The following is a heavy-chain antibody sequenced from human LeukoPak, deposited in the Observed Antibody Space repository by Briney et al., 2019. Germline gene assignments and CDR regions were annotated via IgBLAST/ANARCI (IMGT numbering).Heavy chain of an antibody. D-gene: IGHD6-19*01. J-gene: IGHJ4*02. Sequence: GRSLRLSCAGSGFTFSSYGMHWVRQAPGKGLEWVAGITYDGSNKYSADSVKGRFTISRDNSKNTLYLQMNSLRAEDTAVYYCANGVAVAGTPPFDYWGQGTLVTVSS. CDR2: ITYDGSNK. V-gene: IGHV3-30*18. CDR3: ANGVAVAGTPPFDY. CDR1: GFTFSSYG.